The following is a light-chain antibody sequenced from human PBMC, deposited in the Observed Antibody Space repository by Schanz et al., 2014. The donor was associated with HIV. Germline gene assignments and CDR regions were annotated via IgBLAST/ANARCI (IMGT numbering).Light chain of an antibody. V-gene: IGLV2-8*01. CDR3: QIWDSSSDVV. Sequence: QSALTQPPSASGSPGQSVTISCTGTSRDVGGYNYVSWYQQHPGKAPKLMIYEVSKRPSGVPDRFSGSNSGHTATLTISRVEAGDEADYYCQIWDSSSDVVFGGGTKLTVL. CDR2: EVS. J-gene: IGLJ2*01. CDR1: SRDVGGYNY.